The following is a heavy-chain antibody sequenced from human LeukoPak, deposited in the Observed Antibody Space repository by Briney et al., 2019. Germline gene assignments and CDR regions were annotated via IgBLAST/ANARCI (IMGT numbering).Heavy chain of an antibody. D-gene: IGHD2-21*02. CDR2: INHIGTT. V-gene: IGHV4-34*01. CDR3: ARLVVTAPQYHYYMAV. J-gene: IGHJ6*03. Sequence: SETLSLTCNVSGGSFNGYYWTWIRQPPGKGLEWIAEINHIGTTNHNPSLKSRVTVSTDTSKKQFFLKLTSVTAADTTLYYCARLVVTAPQYHYYMAVWGEGTTVTVSS. CDR1: GGSFNGYY.